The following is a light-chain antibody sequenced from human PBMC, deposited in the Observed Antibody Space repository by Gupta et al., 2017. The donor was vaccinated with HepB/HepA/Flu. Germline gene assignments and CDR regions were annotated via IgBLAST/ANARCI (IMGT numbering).Light chain of an antibody. CDR3: QQRSNWPPPLT. CDR1: QSVSSY. CDR2: DAS. J-gene: IGKJ4*01. Sequence: EIVLTHSPATLSLSPGERATLSCRASQSVSSYLAWYQQKPGQAPRLLIYDASNRATGIPARFSGSGSGTDCTLTISSLEPEDFAVYDCQQRSNWPPPLTFGGGTKVEIK. V-gene: IGKV3-11*01.